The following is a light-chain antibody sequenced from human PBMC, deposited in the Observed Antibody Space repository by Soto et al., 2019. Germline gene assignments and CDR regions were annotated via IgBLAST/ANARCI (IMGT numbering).Light chain of an antibody. Sequence: EIVLTQSPGILSLSPGDRATLSCRASQSVSSSYLAWYQHKPGQAPRLLIYGASSRATGIPDRFSGSGSGKDFALTISRLEPEDFAVYYCQQYGSSPRTFGQGTKLEIK. V-gene: IGKV3-20*01. CDR1: QSVSSSY. CDR2: GAS. J-gene: IGKJ2*02. CDR3: QQYGSSPRT.